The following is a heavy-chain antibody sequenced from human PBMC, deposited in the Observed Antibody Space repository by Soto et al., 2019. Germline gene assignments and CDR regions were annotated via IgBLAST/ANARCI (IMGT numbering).Heavy chain of an antibody. Sequence: PSETLSLTCTVSGGSISHITYYRGRLRQHTGTGREWIGSIYQSGGTYYSPSRKRRVTISVDTSANQFSLKLNDVTAADTAVYYCARHLYNCGSGSYFDYWGQGTLVAVSS. J-gene: IGHJ4*02. CDR1: GGSISHITYY. CDR2: IYQSGGT. V-gene: IGHV4-39*01. D-gene: IGHD3-10*01. CDR3: ARHLYNCGSGSYFDY.